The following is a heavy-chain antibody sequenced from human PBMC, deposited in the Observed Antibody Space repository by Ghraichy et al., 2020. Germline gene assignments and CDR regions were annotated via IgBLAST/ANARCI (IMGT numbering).Heavy chain of an antibody. Sequence: SETLSLTCTVSGGSISPYYWTWIRQPPGKGLEWIGYIHYSGSTNYNPSLKSRVTISLDTSKNQFSLKLSSVTAADTAVYYCASSSGGNFDYWGQGTLVTVSS. V-gene: IGHV4-59*01. CDR2: IHYSGST. CDR1: GGSISPYY. CDR3: ASSSGGNFDY. D-gene: IGHD2-15*01. J-gene: IGHJ4*02.